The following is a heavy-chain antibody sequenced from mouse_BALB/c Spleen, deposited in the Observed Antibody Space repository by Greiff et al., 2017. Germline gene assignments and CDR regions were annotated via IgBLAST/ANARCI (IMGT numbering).Heavy chain of an antibody. D-gene: IGHD1-1*01. CDR3: ARGGWYYGDDMDY. CDR2: INPSNGRT. CDR1: GYTFTSYW. Sequence: VQLQQSGPELVKPGASVKMSCKASGYTFTSYWMHWVKQRPGQGLEWIGEINPSNGRTNYNEKFKSKATLTVDKSSSTAYMQLSSLTSEDSAVYYCARGGWYYGDDMDYWGQGTSVTVSS. V-gene: IGHV1S81*02. J-gene: IGHJ4*01.